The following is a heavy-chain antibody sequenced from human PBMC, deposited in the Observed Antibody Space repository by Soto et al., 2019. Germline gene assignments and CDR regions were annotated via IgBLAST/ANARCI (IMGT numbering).Heavy chain of an antibody. Sequence: QVQLVQSGAEVKKPGASVMVSCKASGYTFVNYAIHWVRQAPGQKFEWMGWINAGKGNARSSQKFQDRLNFTRETSATTAYKDLGSLRSEDTPVYFCARDLSVWELTNGHFGVDVGGHGPTVSVSS. CDR1: GYTFVNYA. CDR2: INAGKGNA. D-gene: IGHD1-26*01. CDR3: ARDLSVWELTNGHFGVDV. J-gene: IGHJ6*02. V-gene: IGHV1-3*01.